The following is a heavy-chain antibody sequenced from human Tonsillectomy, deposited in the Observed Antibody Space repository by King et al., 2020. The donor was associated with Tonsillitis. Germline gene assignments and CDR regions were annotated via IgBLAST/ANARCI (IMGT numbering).Heavy chain of an antibody. Sequence: TLKESGPVLVKPTETLMLTCTVSGFSLSNARMSVSWIRQPPGKALEWLAHIFSSDEKSYSTSLKSRLTISKDTSKSQVVLTMTNMDPVDTATYYCARVTTVTKSYYYYGMDVWGQGTTVIVSS. D-gene: IGHD4-17*01. V-gene: IGHV2-26*01. CDR2: IFSSDEK. J-gene: IGHJ6*02. CDR1: GFSLSNARMS. CDR3: ARVTTVTKSYYYYGMDV.